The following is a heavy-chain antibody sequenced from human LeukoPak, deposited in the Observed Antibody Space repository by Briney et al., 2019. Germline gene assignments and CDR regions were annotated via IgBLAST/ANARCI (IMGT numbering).Heavy chain of an antibody. J-gene: IGHJ3*02. D-gene: IGHD4-17*01. CDR3: ARVTVTRVFDI. Sequence: GGSLRLSCAASGFTFSNYWMSWVRQAPGKGLEWVANIKHDGSEEYYVDSVKGRFTISRDNVKKSLNLQMNSVRVEDTAIYYCARVTVTRVFDIWGHGTIATVSS. CDR1: GFTFSNYW. CDR2: IKHDGSEE. V-gene: IGHV3-7*04.